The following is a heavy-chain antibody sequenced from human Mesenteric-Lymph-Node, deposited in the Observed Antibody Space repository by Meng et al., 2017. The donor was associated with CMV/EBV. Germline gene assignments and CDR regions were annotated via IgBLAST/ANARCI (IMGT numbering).Heavy chain of an antibody. J-gene: IGHJ4*02. CDR1: GFTFSDYE. V-gene: IGHV3-48*03. D-gene: IGHD1-14*01. Sequence: GESLKISCAASGFTFSDYEMNWLRQAPGKGLEWVSYISSSGSTIYYADSVKGRFTISRDNAKNSLYLQMNSLRAEDTAVYYCARDSRGVSSETFDYWGQGTLVTVSS. CDR3: ARDSRGVSSETFDY. CDR2: ISSSGSTI.